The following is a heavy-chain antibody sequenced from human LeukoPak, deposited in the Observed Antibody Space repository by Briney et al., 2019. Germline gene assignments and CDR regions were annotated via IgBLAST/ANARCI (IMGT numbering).Heavy chain of an antibody. V-gene: IGHV3-23*01. CDR1: GFTFSDYY. CDR3: AKAPHYGSGSPVGY. Sequence: GGSLRLSCAASGFTFSDYYMSWIRQAPGKGLEWVSAISGSGGSTYYADSVKGRFTISRDNSKNTLYLQMNSLRAEDTAVYYCAKAPHYGSGSPVGYWGQGTLVTVSS. CDR2: ISGSGGST. J-gene: IGHJ4*02. D-gene: IGHD3-10*01.